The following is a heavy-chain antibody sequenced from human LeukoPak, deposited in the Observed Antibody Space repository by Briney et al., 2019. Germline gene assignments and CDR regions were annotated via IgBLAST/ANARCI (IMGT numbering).Heavy chain of an antibody. Sequence: QAGGSLRLSCEASGFAFSSYWASWVRQAPGKGLEWVANINQDGNSQNYVDSVRGRFTISKDNAKNSVCLQMNSLRAEDTAVYYCARSLWPEDYWGQGILVTVSS. CDR2: INQDGNSQ. CDR3: ARSLWPEDY. J-gene: IGHJ4*02. CDR1: GFAFSSYW. V-gene: IGHV3-7*01. D-gene: IGHD2-21*01.